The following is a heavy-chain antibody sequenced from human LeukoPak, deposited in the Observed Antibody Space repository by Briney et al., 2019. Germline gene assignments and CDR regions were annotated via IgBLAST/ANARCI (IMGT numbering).Heavy chain of an antibody. D-gene: IGHD3-22*01. J-gene: IGHJ3*02. CDR1: GCSFSSYD. CDR2: IYYTGST. V-gene: IGHV4-59*01. Sequence: SETLSLTCTVSGCSFSSYDWSWIRQPPGKGLEWIGYIYYTGSTNYTPSLKIRVTISVDTSKNQFSLKLRSVTAADTAVDDCARIKVIDAFDIWGQGTMVTVSS. CDR3: ARIKVIDAFDI.